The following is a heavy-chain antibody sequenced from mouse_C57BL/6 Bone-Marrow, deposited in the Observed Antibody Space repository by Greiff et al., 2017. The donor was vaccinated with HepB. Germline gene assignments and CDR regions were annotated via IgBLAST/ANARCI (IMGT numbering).Heavy chain of an antibody. J-gene: IGHJ1*03. CDR2: IHPNSGST. V-gene: IGHV1-64*01. D-gene: IGHD2-10*02. CDR1: GYTFTSYW. Sequence: QVQLKQPGAELVKPGASVKLSCKASGYTFTSYWMHWVKQRPGQGLEWIGMIHPNSGSTNYNEKFKSKATLTVDKSSSTAYMQLSSLTSEDSAVYYCARSGAYGNYGYFDVWGTGTTVTVSS. CDR3: ARSGAYGNYGYFDV.